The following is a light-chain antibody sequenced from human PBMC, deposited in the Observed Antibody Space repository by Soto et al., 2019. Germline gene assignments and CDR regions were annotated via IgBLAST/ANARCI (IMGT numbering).Light chain of an antibody. CDR3: QQYNNWPRT. J-gene: IGKJ1*01. CDR1: QGVSSS. Sequence: EIVMTQSPATLSVSPGERATLFCRASQGVSSSLGWYQQTAGQAPRLLIYDASTRATGIPARFSGSGSGTEFTLTISSLQSEDFAIYYCQQYNNWPRTFGQGTRVEI. CDR2: DAS. V-gene: IGKV3-15*01.